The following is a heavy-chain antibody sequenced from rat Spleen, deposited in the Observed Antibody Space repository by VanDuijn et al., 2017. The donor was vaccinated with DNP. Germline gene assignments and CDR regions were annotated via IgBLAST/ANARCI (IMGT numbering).Heavy chain of an antibody. J-gene: IGHJ1*01. Sequence: EVQLQESGPGLVKPSQSLSLTCSVTNYSITSNYWAWIRKFPGNKMEWIGYINYSGSTTSNPSLKSRISVTRDTSKNQFFLQLNSITIEDTATYYCARCSSYYWYFDFWGPGTMVTVSS. CDR3: ARCSSYYWYFDF. V-gene: IGHV3-1*01. CDR1: NYSITSNY. D-gene: IGHD1-2*01. CDR2: INYSGST.